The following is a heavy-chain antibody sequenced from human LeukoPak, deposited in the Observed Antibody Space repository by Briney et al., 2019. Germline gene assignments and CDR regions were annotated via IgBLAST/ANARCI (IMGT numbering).Heavy chain of an antibody. V-gene: IGHV3-7*01. D-gene: IGHD2-15*01. Sequence: DSLKGRFTISRDNAQNSLYLQMSSLRAEDTAVYYCAREKYCSTGNCHRPLDYWGQGTLVTVSS. J-gene: IGHJ4*02. CDR3: AREKYCSTGNCHRPLDY.